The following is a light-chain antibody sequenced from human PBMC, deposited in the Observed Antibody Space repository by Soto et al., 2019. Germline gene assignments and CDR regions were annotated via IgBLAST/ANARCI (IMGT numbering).Light chain of an antibody. CDR2: EVS. Sequence: QSALTQPPSVSGSPGQSVAISCTGTSSDVGSYNRVSWYQQPPGAAPKLMIYEVSNRPSGVPDRFSGSKSGNTASLTISGLQAEDEADYYCNSYTGSSTYVFGTGTKLTV. CDR1: SSDVGSYNR. J-gene: IGLJ1*01. V-gene: IGLV2-18*02. CDR3: NSYTGSSTYV.